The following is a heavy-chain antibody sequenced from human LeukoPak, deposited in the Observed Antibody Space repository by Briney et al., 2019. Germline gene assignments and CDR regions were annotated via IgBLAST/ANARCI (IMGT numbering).Heavy chain of an antibody. CDR1: GGSISSYY. V-gene: IGHV4-4*08. CDR2: IYTSGST. CDR3: ARGLYYRDYYDYYYMDV. J-gene: IGHJ6*03. Sequence: SETLSLTCTVSGGSISSYYWSWIRQPPGKGLEWIGRIYTSGSTTYNPSLKSRVTISGDTSENQFSLRLSSVTAADTAVYYCARGLYYRDYYDYYYMDVWGKGTTVTIS. D-gene: IGHD3-10*01.